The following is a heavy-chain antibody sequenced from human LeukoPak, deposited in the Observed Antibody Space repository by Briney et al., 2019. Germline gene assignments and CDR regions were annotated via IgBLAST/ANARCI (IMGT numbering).Heavy chain of an antibody. CDR2: INPNSGGT. Sequence: GSVKVSCKASGYTFTGYYMHWVRQAPGQGLEWMGWINPNSGGTNYAQRFQGRVTMTRDTSISTAYMELSRLRSDDTAVYYCARSNSEGYEYYYYYGMDVWGQGTTVTVSS. CDR3: ARSNSEGYEYYYYYGMDV. V-gene: IGHV1-2*02. CDR1: GYTFTGYY. J-gene: IGHJ6*02. D-gene: IGHD5-12*01.